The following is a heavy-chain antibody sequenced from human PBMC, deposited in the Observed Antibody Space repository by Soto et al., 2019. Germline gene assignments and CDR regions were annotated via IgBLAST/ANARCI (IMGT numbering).Heavy chain of an antibody. V-gene: IGHV1-18*01. CDR2: ISAYNGNI. CDR1: GFTFTSYG. J-gene: IGHJ4*02. Sequence: ASVKVSCKASGFTFTSYGFSWVRQAPGQGLEWMGWISAYNGNIKYVQKLQGRVTMTTDTSTSTAYMELRSLRSDDTAVYYCARASPPADYWGQGTLVTVSS. CDR3: ARASPPADY.